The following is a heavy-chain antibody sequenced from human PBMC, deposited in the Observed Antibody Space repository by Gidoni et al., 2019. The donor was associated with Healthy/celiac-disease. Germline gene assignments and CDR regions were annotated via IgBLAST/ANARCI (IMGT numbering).Heavy chain of an antibody. Sequence: QVQLVQSGAEVKKPGASVKVSCKVSGYTLTELSMHWVRQAPGKGLEWMGGFDPEDGETIYAQKFQGRVTMTEDTSTDTAYMELSSLRSEDTAVYYCATVRPHYDYVWGSYRKSLDYWGQGTLVTVSS. J-gene: IGHJ4*02. CDR1: GYTLTELS. D-gene: IGHD3-16*02. V-gene: IGHV1-24*01. CDR3: ATVRPHYDYVWGSYRKSLDY. CDR2: FDPEDGET.